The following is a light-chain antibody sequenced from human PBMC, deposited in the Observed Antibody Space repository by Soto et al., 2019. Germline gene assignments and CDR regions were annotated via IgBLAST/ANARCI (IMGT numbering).Light chain of an antibody. CDR2: GAS. V-gene: IGKV3-15*01. J-gene: IGKJ1*01. CDR1: QSVDSN. Sequence: EILMTQSPATVSLSPGEIATLSCRASQSVDSNLAWYQQKPGQAPRLLIYGASTRATGISARFSGSGSGTEFTLTISSLQSEDFGVYYCRQYNNWWTFGQGTKVDIK. CDR3: RQYNNWWT.